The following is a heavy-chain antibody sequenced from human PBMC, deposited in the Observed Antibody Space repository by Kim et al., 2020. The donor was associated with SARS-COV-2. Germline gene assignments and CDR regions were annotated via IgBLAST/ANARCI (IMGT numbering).Heavy chain of an antibody. CDR2: INDGGSSS. D-gene: IGHD6-25*01. V-gene: IGHV3-23*01. CDR1: GFTFSSYA. Sequence: GGSLRLSCAASGFTFSSYAMNWVRQAPGKGLEWVSTINDGGSSSYSADSVKGRFTISRDNSKNTLYLQMNSLRAEDTAVYYCAQRVSNGYHHGMDVWGQGTTVTASS. CDR3: AQRVSNGYHHGMDV. J-gene: IGHJ6*02.